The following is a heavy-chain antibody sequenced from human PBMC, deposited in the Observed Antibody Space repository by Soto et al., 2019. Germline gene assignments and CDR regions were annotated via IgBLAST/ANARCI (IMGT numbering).Heavy chain of an antibody. D-gene: IGHD4-17*01. J-gene: IGHJ6*02. V-gene: IGHV1-18*01. CDR1: GYTFTSYG. Sequence: QVQLVQSGAEVKKPGASVKVSCKASGYTFTSYGISWVRQAPEQGLEWMGWISAYNGNTNYAQKLQGRVTMTTDTSTSTAYMELRSLRSDDTAVYYCARGWYGDYVQYYYGMDVWGQGTTVTVSS. CDR3: ARGWYGDYVQYYYGMDV. CDR2: ISAYNGNT.